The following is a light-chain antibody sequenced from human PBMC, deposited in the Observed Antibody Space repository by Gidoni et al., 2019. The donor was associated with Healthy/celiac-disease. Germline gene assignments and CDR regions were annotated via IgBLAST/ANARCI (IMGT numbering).Light chain of an antibody. CDR3: QQYGSLPGT. CDR1: PSVSSSY. CDR2: GAS. V-gene: IGKV3-20*01. Sequence: EIVLTQSPGTLSLSRGERATVSCSASPSVSSSYLAWYQQKPGQAPRLLIYGASSRATGIPDRFSSSGSGKDFTIIISRLEPEDFGVYYCQQYGSLPGTFGPGTKVDIK. J-gene: IGKJ3*01.